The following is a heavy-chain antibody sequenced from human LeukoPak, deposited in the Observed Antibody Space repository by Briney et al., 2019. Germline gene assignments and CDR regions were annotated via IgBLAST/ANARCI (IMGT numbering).Heavy chain of an antibody. CDR2: INPNSGGT. CDR3: ARPLGVVIPYNWFDP. CDR1: GYTFTGYY. Sequence: ASVKVSCKASGYTFTGYYMHWVRPAPGQGLEWMGWINPNSGGTNYAQKFQGRVTMTRDTSISTAYMELSRLRSDDTAVYYCARPLGVVIPYNWFDPWGQGTLVTVSS. V-gene: IGHV1-2*02. D-gene: IGHD3-3*01. J-gene: IGHJ5*02.